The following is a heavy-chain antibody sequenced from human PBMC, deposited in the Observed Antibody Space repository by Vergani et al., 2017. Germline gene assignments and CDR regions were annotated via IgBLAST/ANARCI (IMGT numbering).Heavy chain of an antibody. CDR2: ISSSGTTI. Sequence: VQLVESGGGLVQPGGSLRLSCAASGFTVSSNYMSWIRQAPGKGLEWVSYISSSGTTIYYADSVKGRFTISRDNAKNSLYLQMNSLRAEDTAVYYCLIKKTSSSDGMDVWGQGTTVTVSS. CDR1: GFTVSSNY. CDR3: LIKKTSSSDGMDV. D-gene: IGHD6-6*01. J-gene: IGHJ6*02. V-gene: IGHV3-11*04.